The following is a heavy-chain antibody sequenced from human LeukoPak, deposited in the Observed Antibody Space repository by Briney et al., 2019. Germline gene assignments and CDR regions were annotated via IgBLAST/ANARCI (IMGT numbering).Heavy chain of an antibody. CDR2: ISSSSSYI. D-gene: IGHD2-2*01. Sequence: GGSLRLSCAASGFTFSSYSMNWVRQAPGKGLEWVSSISSSSSYIYYADSVKGRFTISRDNAKNSLYLQMNSLRAEDTAVYYCARAVIRDIVVVPAFYWGQGTLVTASS. V-gene: IGHV3-21*01. CDR3: ARAVIRDIVVVPAFY. CDR1: GFTFSSYS. J-gene: IGHJ4*02.